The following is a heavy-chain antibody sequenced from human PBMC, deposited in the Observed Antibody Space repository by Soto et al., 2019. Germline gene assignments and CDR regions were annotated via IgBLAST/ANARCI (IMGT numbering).Heavy chain of an antibody. CDR1: GGSISSSNW. J-gene: IGHJ4*02. CDR2: IYHSGST. Sequence: SETLSLTCAVSGGSISSSNWWSWVRQPPGKGLEWIGEIYHSGSTNYNPSLKSRVTISVDKSKNQFSLNLNSVTAADTAVYYCARASTSQELALDYWGQGTLVTVSS. V-gene: IGHV4-4*02. CDR3: ARASTSQELALDY. D-gene: IGHD1-1*01.